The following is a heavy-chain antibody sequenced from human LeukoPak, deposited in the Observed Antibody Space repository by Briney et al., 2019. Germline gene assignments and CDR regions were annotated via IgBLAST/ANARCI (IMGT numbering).Heavy chain of an antibody. Sequence: SETLSLTCTVSGGSISSSSYYWGWIRQPPGKGLEWIGSIYYSGSTYYNPSLKSRDTISVDTSKNQFSLKLSSVTAADTAVYYCASGHSSGWYSFDYWGQGTLVTVSS. CDR2: IYYSGST. J-gene: IGHJ4*02. CDR3: ASGHSSGWYSFDY. CDR1: GGSISSSSYY. V-gene: IGHV4-39*01. D-gene: IGHD6-19*01.